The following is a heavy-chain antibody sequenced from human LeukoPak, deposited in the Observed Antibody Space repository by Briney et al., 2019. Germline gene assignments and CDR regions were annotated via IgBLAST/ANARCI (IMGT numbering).Heavy chain of an antibody. Sequence: PSETLSLTCTVSGGSISSYYWSWIRQPPGKGLEWIGYIYYSGSTNYNPSLKSRVTISVDTSKNQFSLKLSSVTAADTAVYYCARLGLVARYSFSSSSPYYGMDVWGQGTTVTVSS. J-gene: IGHJ6*02. D-gene: IGHD6-6*01. CDR2: IYYSGST. CDR3: ARLGLVARYSFSSSSPYYGMDV. CDR1: GGSISSYY. V-gene: IGHV4-59*08.